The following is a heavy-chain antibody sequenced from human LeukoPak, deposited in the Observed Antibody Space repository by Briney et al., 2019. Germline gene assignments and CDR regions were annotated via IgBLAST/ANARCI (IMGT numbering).Heavy chain of an antibody. D-gene: IGHD1-7*01. Sequence: PSQTLSLTCTVSGGSISSGGYCWSWIPQPPGQGLVWIGYIYHSGSNYYNPYLKSRVTISVDTSKNQFSLKLSSVTAADTAVYYCARPLLELGYFDLWGRGTLVTVSS. CDR2: IYHSGSN. CDR3: ARPLLELGYFDL. V-gene: IGHV4-30-2*01. CDR1: GGSISSGGYC. J-gene: IGHJ2*01.